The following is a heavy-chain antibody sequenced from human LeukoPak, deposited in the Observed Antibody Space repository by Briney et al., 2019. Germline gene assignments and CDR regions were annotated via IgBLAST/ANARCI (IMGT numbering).Heavy chain of an antibody. J-gene: IGHJ4*02. D-gene: IGHD3-10*01. CDR1: GFTFTSYA. V-gene: IGHV3-30*04. Sequence: GGSLRLSCAASGFTFTSYAMHWVRQAPGKGLEWVAVISYDGSNKYYADSVNGRFTISRDNSKNTLYLQMNGLRDEDTAVYYCARGIHGYGSGSYYYWGQGTLVTVSS. CDR3: ARGIHGYGSGSYYY. CDR2: ISYDGSNK.